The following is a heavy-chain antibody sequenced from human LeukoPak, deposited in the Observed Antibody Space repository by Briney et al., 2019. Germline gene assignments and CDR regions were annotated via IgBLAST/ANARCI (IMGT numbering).Heavy chain of an antibody. Sequence: SETLSLTCTVSGASISSNTYYWAWLRQPPGKGLEWIGNIYYSGSTYYNPSLKSRLTIIVDTSKTHFSLRLSSVTAADTAVYYCARLESFFVQKGGFDYWGQGALVTVSS. D-gene: IGHD1-1*01. CDR3: ARLESFFVQKGGFDY. V-gene: IGHV4-39*02. CDR2: IYYSGST. J-gene: IGHJ4*02. CDR1: GASISSNTYY.